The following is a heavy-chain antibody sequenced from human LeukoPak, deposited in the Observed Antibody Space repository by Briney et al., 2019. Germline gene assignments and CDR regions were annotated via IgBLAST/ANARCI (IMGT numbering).Heavy chain of an antibody. CDR2: ISSSGSTI. V-gene: IGHV3-11*04. J-gene: IGHJ3*02. Sequence: GGSLRLSCAASGFTFSDYYMSWIRQAPGKGLEWASYISSSGSTIYYADSVKGRFTISRDNAKNSLYLQMNSLRAEDTAVYYCARVVDDHPVDIWGQGTMVTVSS. CDR1: GFTFSDYY. CDR3: ARVVDDHPVDI.